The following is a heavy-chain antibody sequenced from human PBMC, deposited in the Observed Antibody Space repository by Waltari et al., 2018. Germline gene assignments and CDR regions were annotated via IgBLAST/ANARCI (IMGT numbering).Heavy chain of an antibody. CDR1: GCSISSSSYY. Sequence: QLQLQESGPGLVKPSETLSLTCTVSGCSISSSSYYWGWIRQPPGKGLEWIGSIYYSGSTYYNPTLKSRVTISVDTSKNQFSPKLSSVTAADTAVYYCASTLNPAMVWNYFDSWGQGTLVTVSS. CDR2: IYYSGST. D-gene: IGHD5-18*01. J-gene: IGHJ4*02. CDR3: ASTLNPAMVWNYFDS. V-gene: IGHV4-39*01.